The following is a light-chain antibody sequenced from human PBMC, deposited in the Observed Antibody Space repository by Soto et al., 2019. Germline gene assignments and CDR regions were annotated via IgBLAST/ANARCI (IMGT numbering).Light chain of an antibody. CDR2: AAS. Sequence: DIQMTQSPSTLSASVGDRVTITCRASQSVTTWLAWYQQKPGKAPKLLIYAASSLESGVPSRFSGSGSETEFTLTISSLQPEDSATYYCQQYESSSQTFGQGTKVDIK. CDR1: QSVTTW. V-gene: IGKV1-5*01. J-gene: IGKJ1*01. CDR3: QQYESSSQT.